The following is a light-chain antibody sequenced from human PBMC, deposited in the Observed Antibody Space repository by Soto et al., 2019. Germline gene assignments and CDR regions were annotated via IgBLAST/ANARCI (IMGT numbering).Light chain of an antibody. V-gene: IGLV1-44*01. CDR3: AAWDDSLNGVV. J-gene: IGLJ2*01. CDR2: SNN. Sequence: QSVLTQPPSASGTPGQRVTISCSGSSSNIGSYTVNWYQQLPGTASKLLIYSNNQRPSGVPDRFSGSKSGTSVSLAISGLQSEDEADYYCAAWDDSLNGVVFGGGTKVTVL. CDR1: SSNIGSYT.